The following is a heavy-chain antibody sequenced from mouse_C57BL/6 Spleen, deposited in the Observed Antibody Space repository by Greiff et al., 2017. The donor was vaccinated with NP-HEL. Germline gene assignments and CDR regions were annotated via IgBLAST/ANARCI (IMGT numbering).Heavy chain of an antibody. D-gene: IGHD1-1*01. CDR1: GYTFTSYW. V-gene: IGHV1-50*01. Sequence: QVQLQQPGAELVKPGASVKLSCKASGYTFTSYWIDPSDSYTNYNQKFKGKATLTVDTSSSTAYMQLSSLTSEDSAVYYCARSKNYYGSSFDYWGQGTTLTVSS. CDR3: ARSKNYYGSSFDY. CDR2: DPSDSYT. J-gene: IGHJ2*01.